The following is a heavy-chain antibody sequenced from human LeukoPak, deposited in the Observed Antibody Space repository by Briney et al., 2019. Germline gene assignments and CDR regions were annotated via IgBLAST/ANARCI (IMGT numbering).Heavy chain of an antibody. J-gene: IGHJ4*02. D-gene: IGHD5-18*01. CDR1: GGTFNNYA. CDR2: IIPVFGTT. CDR3: AREMSRFSYGYGSYYFDY. Sequence: SVKVSRKASGGTFNNYAFSWVRQAPGQGLEWMGGIIPVFGTTNYAQKFQGRVTITTDESTSTAYMELSSLRSEDTAVYYCAREMSRFSYGYGSYYFDYWGQGTLVTVSS. V-gene: IGHV1-69*05.